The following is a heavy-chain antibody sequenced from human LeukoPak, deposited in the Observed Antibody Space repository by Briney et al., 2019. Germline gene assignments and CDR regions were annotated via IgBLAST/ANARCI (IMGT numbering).Heavy chain of an antibody. J-gene: IGHJ4*02. V-gene: IGHV3-9*01. CDR3: ATSRGYKDNFGY. CDR1: GFTFDDYA. CDR2: ISWNSGSI. D-gene: IGHD5-24*01. Sequence: GGSLRLSCAASGFTFDDYAMHWVRQAPGKGLEWVSGISWNSGSIGYADSVKGRFTISRDNAKNSLYLQMNSLRAEDTALYYCATSRGYKDNFGYWGQGTLVTVSS.